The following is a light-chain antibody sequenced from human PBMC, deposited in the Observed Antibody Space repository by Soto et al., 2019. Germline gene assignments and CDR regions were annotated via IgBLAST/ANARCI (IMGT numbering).Light chain of an antibody. CDR1: SSDVGSYNR. V-gene: IGLV2-18*02. J-gene: IGLJ2*01. CDR3: SSYTSRTTLV. Sequence: QSALTQPPSVCGSPGQSVTISCTGTSSDVGSYNRVSWYQQPPGTAPKLMIYEVNNRPSGVPDRFSGSKSGNTASLTISGLQAEEEADYYCSSYTSRTTLVFGGGTKLTVL. CDR2: EVN.